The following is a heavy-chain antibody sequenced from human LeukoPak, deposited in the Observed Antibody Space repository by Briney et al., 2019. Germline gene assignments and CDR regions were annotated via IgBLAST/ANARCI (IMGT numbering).Heavy chain of an antibody. J-gene: IGHJ5*02. Sequence: GGSLRLSCAASGFTFSDYAMTWVRQAPGKGLQWVSGISGSGASTYYGDSVKGRFIISRDNSKNTLYLQIDSLRAEDTAVYYCAKGASSGWLLYWFDPWGQGTLVTVSS. CDR3: AKGASSGWLLYWFDP. CDR2: ISGSGAST. D-gene: IGHD6-19*01. CDR1: GFTFSDYA. V-gene: IGHV3-23*01.